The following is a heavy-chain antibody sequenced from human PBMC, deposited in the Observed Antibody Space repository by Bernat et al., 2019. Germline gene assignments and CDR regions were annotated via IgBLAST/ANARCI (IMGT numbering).Heavy chain of an antibody. V-gene: IGHV5-10-1*03. J-gene: IGHJ6*03. CDR3: ARPAYCGGDCSYYYYYMDV. D-gene: IGHD2-21*01. Sequence: EVQLVQSGAEVKKPGDSLRISCKGSGYSFTSNWISWLRRMPGKGLEWMGRIDPSDSYTNYSPSFQGHVTISADKSISTAYLQWSSLKASDTAMYYCARPAYCGGDCSYYYYYMDVWGKGTTVTVSS. CDR1: GYSFTSNW. CDR2: IDPSDSYT.